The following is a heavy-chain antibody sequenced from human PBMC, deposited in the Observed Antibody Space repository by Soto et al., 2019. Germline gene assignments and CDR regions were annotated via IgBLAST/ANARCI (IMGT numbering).Heavy chain of an antibody. CDR3: AKGTSFGY. J-gene: IGHJ4*02. Sequence: EVQLLESGGGLVQPGGSLRLSCAASGFTFSNYAMSWVRQATGKGLEWVSSISDRGISTYYADSVKGRFTISRDNSKNTLFLQMNSLRAEDTAVYYCAKGTSFGYWGQGTLVTVSS. CDR2: ISDRGIST. CDR1: GFTFSNYA. V-gene: IGHV3-23*01. D-gene: IGHD2-2*01.